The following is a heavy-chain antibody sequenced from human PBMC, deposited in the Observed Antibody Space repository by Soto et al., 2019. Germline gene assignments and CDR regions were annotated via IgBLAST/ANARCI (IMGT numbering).Heavy chain of an antibody. Sequence: ASVKVSCKASGYTFTGYYMHWVRQAPGQGLEWMGWINPNSGGTNYAQKFQGRVTMTRDTSISTAYMELSRLRSDDTAVYYCARSEAVRSQAGTTVVGPNNWFDPWGQGTLVTVSS. CDR2: INPNSGGT. CDR1: GYTFTGYY. CDR3: ARSEAVRSQAGTTVVGPNNWFDP. J-gene: IGHJ5*02. V-gene: IGHV1-2*02. D-gene: IGHD1-7*01.